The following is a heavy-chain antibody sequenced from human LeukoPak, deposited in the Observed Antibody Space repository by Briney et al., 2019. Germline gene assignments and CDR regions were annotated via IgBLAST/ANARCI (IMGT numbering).Heavy chain of an antibody. CDR3: ARESYGEEDN. CDR2: INPSGGST. D-gene: IGHD4-17*01. Sequence: ASVKVSCKASGYTFNSYYMHWVRQPPGQGLEWMGIINPSGGSTSYAQKFQGRVTMTSDTSTSTDYMELSSLRSEDTAVYYCARESYGEEDNWGQGTLVTVSS. CDR1: GYTFNSYY. V-gene: IGHV1-46*02. J-gene: IGHJ4*02.